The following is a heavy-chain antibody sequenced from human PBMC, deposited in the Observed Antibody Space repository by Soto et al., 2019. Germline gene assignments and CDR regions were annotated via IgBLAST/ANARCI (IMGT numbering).Heavy chain of an antibody. CDR2: IYYSGST. J-gene: IGHJ5*02. CDR3: ARAKYRAAAGIWWFDP. Sequence: SETLSLTCTVSGGSISSYYWSWIRQPPGKGLEWIGYIYYSGSTNYNPSLKSRVTISVDTSKNQFSLKLSSVTAADTALYSCARAKYRAAAGIWWFDPWGQGTLVTVSS. D-gene: IGHD6-13*01. V-gene: IGHV4-59*08. CDR1: GGSISSYY.